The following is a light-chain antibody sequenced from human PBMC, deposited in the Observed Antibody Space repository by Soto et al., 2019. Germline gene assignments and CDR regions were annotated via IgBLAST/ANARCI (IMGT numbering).Light chain of an antibody. Sequence: QSALTQPASMSGSPGQSITISCTGTSSDVGGYNYVSWYRQHPGKAPKLMIYDVNNRPSGVSNRFSGSKSGNTASLTISGPQAEDEADYYCSSHSSSSTLVVFGGGTKVTVL. CDR1: SSDVGGYNY. CDR2: DVN. V-gene: IGLV2-14*03. CDR3: SSHSSSSTLVV. J-gene: IGLJ2*01.